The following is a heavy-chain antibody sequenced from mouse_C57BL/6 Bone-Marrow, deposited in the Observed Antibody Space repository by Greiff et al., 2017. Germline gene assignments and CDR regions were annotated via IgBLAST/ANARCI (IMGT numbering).Heavy chain of an antibody. Sequence: EVQLQQSGPELVKPGPPLKIPCKALGTSFTGYYMPWVKQSHGNILDWIGYIYPYNGVSSYNQKFKGKATLTVDKSSSTAYMELRSLTSEDSAVYYCARSDDYDWFAYWGQGTLVTVSA. CDR2: IYPYNGVS. CDR1: GTSFTGYY. V-gene: IGHV1-31*01. D-gene: IGHD2-4*01. J-gene: IGHJ3*01. CDR3: ARSDDYDWFAY.